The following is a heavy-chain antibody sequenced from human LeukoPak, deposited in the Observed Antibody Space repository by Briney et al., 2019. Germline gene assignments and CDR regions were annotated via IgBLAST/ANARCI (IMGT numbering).Heavy chain of an antibody. CDR2: INPNSGGT. J-gene: IGHJ4*02. D-gene: IGHD6-19*01. Sequence: GSSVKVSCKASGGTFSSYAISWVRQAPGQGLEWMGGINPNSGGTNYAQKFQGRVTMTRDTSITTTYLELTRLRSDDTAVYYCARSTVAKFPFDFWGQGTLVTVSS. CDR1: GGTFSSYA. V-gene: IGHV1-2*02. CDR3: ARSTVAKFPFDF.